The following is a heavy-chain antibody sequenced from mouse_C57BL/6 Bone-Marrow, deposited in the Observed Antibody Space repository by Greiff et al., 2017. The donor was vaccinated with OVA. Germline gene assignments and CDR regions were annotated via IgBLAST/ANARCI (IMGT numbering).Heavy chain of an antibody. V-gene: IGHV1-26*01. CDR3: GDYEGY. D-gene: IGHD2-4*01. J-gene: IGHJ2*01. CDR2: INPNNGGT. CDR1: GYTFTDYY. Sequence: EVQLQQSGPELVKPGASVTISCKASGYTFTDYYMNWVKQSHGKSLEWIGDINPNNGGTSYNQKFKGKATLTVDKSSSTAYMELRSLTSEDSAVYFCGDYEGYWVQGTTLTVSS.